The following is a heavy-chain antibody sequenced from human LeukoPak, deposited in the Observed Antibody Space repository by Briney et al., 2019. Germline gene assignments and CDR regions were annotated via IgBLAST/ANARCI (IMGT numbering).Heavy chain of an antibody. CDR3: ARAPQWELALFDY. J-gene: IGHJ4*02. D-gene: IGHD1-26*01. Sequence: GQSLKSSCQGSGYSFTIYCIDWVRQIPGKGLEWMGIIYPGDSDTRYSPPFQGQVTISADKSISTAYLQWSSLKASDTAMYYCARAPQWELALFDYWGQGTLVTVSS. V-gene: IGHV5-51*01. CDR1: GYSFTIYC. CDR2: IYPGDSDT.